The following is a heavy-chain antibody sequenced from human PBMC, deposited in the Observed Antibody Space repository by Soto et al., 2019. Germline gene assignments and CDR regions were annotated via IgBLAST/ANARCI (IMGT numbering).Heavy chain of an antibody. CDR1: GGTFSSYT. CDR2: IIPNNGIT. CDR3: ARVDIVVVPAAMTLCDY. D-gene: IGHD2-2*01. V-gene: IGHV1-18*01. J-gene: IGHJ4*02. Sequence: GASAKVSCKDSGGTFSSYTLSWVRQAPGQGLEWMGRIIPNNGITNYAQKLQGRVTMTTDTSTSTAYMELRSVRSDDTAVYYCARVDIVVVPAAMTLCDYWGQGTLVTVSS.